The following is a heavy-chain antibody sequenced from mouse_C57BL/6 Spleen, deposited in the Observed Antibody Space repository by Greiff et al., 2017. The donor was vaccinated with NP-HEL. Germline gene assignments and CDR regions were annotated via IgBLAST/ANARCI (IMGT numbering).Heavy chain of an antibody. CDR1: GFTFSSYA. CDR3: ARAQATPFAY. D-gene: IGHD3-2*02. CDR2: ISDGGSYT. Sequence: EVQVVESGGGLVKPGGSLKLSCAASGFTFSSYAMSWVRQTPEKRLEWVATISDGGSYTYYPDNVKGRFTISRDNAKNNLYLQMSHLKSEDTAMYYCARAQATPFAYWGQGTLVTVSA. J-gene: IGHJ3*01. V-gene: IGHV5-4*01.